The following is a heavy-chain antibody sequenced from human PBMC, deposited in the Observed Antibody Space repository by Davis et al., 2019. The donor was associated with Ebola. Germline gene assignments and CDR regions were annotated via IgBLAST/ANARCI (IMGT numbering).Heavy chain of an antibody. CDR3: ARGDSYYDPSGYYAGPEAPDH. J-gene: IGHJ4*02. CDR1: GASISSYY. D-gene: IGHD3-22*01. CDR2: IYYSGSA. V-gene: IGHV4-59*12. Sequence: MPSETLSLTCTVSGASISSYYWSWIRQPPGKGLEWIGYIYYSGSAKYNPSLKSRVTISVDTSKNQFSLKLSSVTAADTAVYYCARGDSYYDPSGYYAGPEAPDHWGQGTLVSVSS.